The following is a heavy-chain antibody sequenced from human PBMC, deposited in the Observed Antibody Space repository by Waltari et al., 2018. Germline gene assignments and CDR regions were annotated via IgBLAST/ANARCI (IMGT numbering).Heavy chain of an antibody. Sequence: EVQLVESGGGLIQPGGSLRLSCVASGVTIRNNYMTCLRLAPGKGLELVSLIYSGGTTYYADSVRGRFTISRDGSKNTVYLQMNSLRAEDTAVYFCARNQVETALGYWGQGTLVTVSS. CDR3: ARNQVETALGY. CDR2: IYSGGTT. J-gene: IGHJ4*02. V-gene: IGHV3-53*01. D-gene: IGHD2-21*02. CDR1: GVTIRNNY.